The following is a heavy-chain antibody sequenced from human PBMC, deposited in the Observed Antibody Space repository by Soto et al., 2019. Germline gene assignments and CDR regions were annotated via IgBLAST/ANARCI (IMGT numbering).Heavy chain of an antibody. CDR2: ISSSGSTI. Sequence: PVGSLRLSCAASVFTFSSYEMNCVRQAPGKWLEWISYISSSGSTIHYADSVKGRFTISRDNAKNSLYLQMNSLRAEDTAVYYCESRHEYWGQGTLVSLSS. J-gene: IGHJ4*02. CDR3: ESRHEY. V-gene: IGHV3-48*03. CDR1: VFTFSSYE.